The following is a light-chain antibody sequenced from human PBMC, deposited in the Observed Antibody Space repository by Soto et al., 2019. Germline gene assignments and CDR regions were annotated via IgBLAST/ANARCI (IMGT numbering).Light chain of an antibody. CDR3: QQRSNWPPYT. CDR1: QSINSRY. Sequence: EIVLTQSPGTLSLSPGERATLSCRASQSINSRYLAWYQQKPGQAPRLLIYGASSRATGIPDRFSGSGSGTDFTLTISRLEPEDFAVYYCQQRSNWPPYTFGQGTKLEIK. J-gene: IGKJ2*01. CDR2: GAS. V-gene: IGKV3D-20*02.